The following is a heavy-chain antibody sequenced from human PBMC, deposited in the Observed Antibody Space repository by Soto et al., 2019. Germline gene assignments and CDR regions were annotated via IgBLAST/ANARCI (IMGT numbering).Heavy chain of an antibody. CDR2: ISGSGGST. V-gene: IGHV3-23*01. J-gene: IGHJ6*02. Sequence: GGSLRLSCAASGFTFSSYAMSWVRQAPGKGLEWVSAISGSGGSTYYADSVKGRFTISRDNSKNTLYLQMNSLRAEDTAVYYCARVSWREKYGMDVWGQGTTVTVCS. CDR3: ARVSWREKYGMDV. D-gene: IGHD3-3*01. CDR1: GFTFSSYA.